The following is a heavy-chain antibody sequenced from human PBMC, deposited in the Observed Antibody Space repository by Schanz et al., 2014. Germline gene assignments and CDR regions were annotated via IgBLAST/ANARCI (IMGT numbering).Heavy chain of an antibody. CDR1: GFNFSDYA. CDR2: ISGGGGTT. J-gene: IGHJ4*02. D-gene: IGHD3-22*01. V-gene: IGHV3-23*01. CDR3: ARVDSSGYFFDN. Sequence: EVQLLESGGGLVQPGGSLRLSCAASGFNFSDYAMCWVRQAPGKGLEWVSAISGGGGTTYYADSVRGRFTMSRDNSKNTVHLQMSSLRVEDTAVYYCARVDSSGYFFDNWGQGTRVTVSS.